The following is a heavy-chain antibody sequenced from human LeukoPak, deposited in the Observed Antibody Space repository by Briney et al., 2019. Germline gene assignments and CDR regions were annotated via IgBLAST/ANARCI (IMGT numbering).Heavy chain of an antibody. Sequence: GGSLRLSCAAYGFTFSSYSMNWVRQAPGKGLEWVSYISSSSSTIYYADSVKGRFTISRDNAKNSLYLQMNSLRAEDTAVYYCARGSHCSSTSCYDPIWGQGTMVTVSS. CDR1: GFTFSSYS. J-gene: IGHJ3*02. CDR2: ISSSSSTI. D-gene: IGHD2-2*01. V-gene: IGHV3-48*01. CDR3: ARGSHCSSTSCYDPI.